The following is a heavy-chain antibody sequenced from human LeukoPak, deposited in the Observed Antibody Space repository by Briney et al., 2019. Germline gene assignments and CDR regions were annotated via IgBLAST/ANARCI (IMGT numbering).Heavy chain of an antibody. CDR1: GFTFSSYE. D-gene: IGHD3-22*01. V-gene: IGHV3-48*03. CDR2: ISSSGSTI. Sequence: GGSLRLSCAASGFTFSSYEMNWVRQAPGKGLEWVSYISSSGSTIYYADSVKGRFTISRDNAKNSLYLQMNSLRAEDTAVYYCARESGEDYYDSSGYYLFSNWGQGTLVTVSS. CDR3: ARESGEDYYDSSGYYLFSN. J-gene: IGHJ4*02.